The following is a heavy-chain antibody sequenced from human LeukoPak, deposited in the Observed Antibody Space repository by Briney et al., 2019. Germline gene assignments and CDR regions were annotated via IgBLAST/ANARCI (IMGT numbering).Heavy chain of an antibody. D-gene: IGHD2-2*03. CDR2: INHSGST. CDR1: GGSFSGYY. J-gene: IGHJ4*02. Sequence: SETLSLTCAVYGGSFSGYYWSWISQPPGKGLEWIGEINHSGSTNYNPSLKSRVTISVDTSKNQFSLKLSSVTAADTAVCYCARGGSTDHPGYCSSTSCPYYFDYWGQGTLVTVSS. CDR3: ARGGSTDHPGYCSSTSCPYYFDY. V-gene: IGHV4-34*01.